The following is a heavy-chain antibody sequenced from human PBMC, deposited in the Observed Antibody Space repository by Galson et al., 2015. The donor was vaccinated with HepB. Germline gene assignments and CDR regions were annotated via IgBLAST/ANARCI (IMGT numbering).Heavy chain of an antibody. J-gene: IGHJ4*02. CDR2: INPSGGST. Sequence: SVKVSCKASGYTFTSYYMHWVRQAPGQGLEWMGIINPSGGSTSYAQKLQGRVTMTRDTSTSTVYMELSSLRSEDTAVYYCARDSGRAEMATDYWGQGTLVTVSS. CDR3: ARDSGRAEMATDY. CDR1: GYTFTSYY. V-gene: IGHV1-46*04. D-gene: IGHD5-24*01.